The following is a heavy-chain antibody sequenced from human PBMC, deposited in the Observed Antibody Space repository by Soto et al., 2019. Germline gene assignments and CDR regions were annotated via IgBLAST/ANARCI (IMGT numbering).Heavy chain of an antibody. Sequence: SETLSLTCAVYGGSFSGYYCSWIRQPPGKGLEWIGGINHSGSTNYNPSLKSRVTISVATSKNQFSLKLSSVTAADTAVYYWARGIGYCSSTSCYSAGGNYYYYMDVWGKGTTVTVSS. V-gene: IGHV4-34*01. CDR2: INHSGST. CDR1: GGSFSGYY. D-gene: IGHD2-2*01. J-gene: IGHJ6*03. CDR3: ARGIGYCSSTSCYSAGGNYYYYMDV.